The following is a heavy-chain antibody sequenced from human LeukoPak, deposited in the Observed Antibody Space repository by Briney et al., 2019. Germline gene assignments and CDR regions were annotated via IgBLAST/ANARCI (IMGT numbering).Heavy chain of an antibody. V-gene: IGHV3-7*01. D-gene: IGHD3-22*01. CDR1: GFTFSNYW. CDR3: ARDVSSSGYDAFDI. J-gene: IGHJ3*02. Sequence: GGSLRLSCVASGFTFSNYWMSWVRQAPGKGLEWVANIKQDGSEKYYVDSVKGRLTISRDNAKNPVYLQMNSLRAEDTAVYYCARDVSSSGYDAFDIWGQGTMVTVSS. CDR2: IKQDGSEK.